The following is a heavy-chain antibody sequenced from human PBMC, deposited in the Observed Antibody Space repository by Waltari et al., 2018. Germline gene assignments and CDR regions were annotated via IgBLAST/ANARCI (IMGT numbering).Heavy chain of an antibody. J-gene: IGHJ2*01. V-gene: IGHV3-48*03. D-gene: IGHD2-15*01. Sequence: EVQLVESGGGLVQPGGSLRPSCAASGFTFSSYEMNWVRQAPGNGLEWVSYISSSGSTIYYADSVKGRFTISRDNAKNSLYLQMNSLRAEDTAVYYCARWNCSGGSCYSGTSYWYFDLWGRGTLVTVSS. CDR3: ARWNCSGGSCYSGTSYWYFDL. CDR1: GFTFSSYE. CDR2: ISSSGSTI.